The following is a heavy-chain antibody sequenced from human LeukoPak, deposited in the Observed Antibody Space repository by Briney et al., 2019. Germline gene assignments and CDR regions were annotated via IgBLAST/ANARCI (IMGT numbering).Heavy chain of an antibody. D-gene: IGHD3-22*01. CDR2: IYYSGST. V-gene: IGHV4-39*07. CDR3: AGVIVVVITTPPYFDC. Sequence: SETLSLTCTVSGGSIRSYYWGWIRQPPGKGLEWIGSIYYSGSTYYNPSLKSRVTISVDTSKNQFSLKLSSVTAADTAVYYCAGVIVVVITTPPYFDCWGQGTLVTVSS. J-gene: IGHJ4*02. CDR1: GGSIRSYY.